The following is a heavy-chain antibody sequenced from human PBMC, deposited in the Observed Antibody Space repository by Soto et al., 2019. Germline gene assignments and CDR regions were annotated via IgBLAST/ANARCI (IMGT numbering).Heavy chain of an antibody. V-gene: IGHV1-18*01. CDR3: ARASYCSGGSCYSFPYYYMDV. D-gene: IGHD2-15*01. Sequence: ASVKVSCTASGYTFTSYGISWVRQATGQGLEWMGWISAYNGNTNYAQKLQGRVTMTTDTSTSTAYMELRSLRSDDTAVYYCARASYCSGGSCYSFPYYYMDVWGKGTTVTVSS. J-gene: IGHJ6*03. CDR2: ISAYNGNT. CDR1: GYTFTSYG.